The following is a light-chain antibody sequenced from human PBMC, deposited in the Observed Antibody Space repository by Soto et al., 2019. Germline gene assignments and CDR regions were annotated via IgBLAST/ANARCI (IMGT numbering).Light chain of an antibody. CDR3: QQSYSTPLT. J-gene: IGKJ4*01. V-gene: IGKV1-39*01. CDR2: AAS. CDR1: QSISSY. Sequence: DIQMTQSPSSLSASVGDRVTITCRASQSISSYLNWYQQKPGKAPKLLICAASSLQSGVPSRFSGSGSGTDFTLTISSLQLEDFATYYCQQSYSTPLTFGGGTKVEIK.